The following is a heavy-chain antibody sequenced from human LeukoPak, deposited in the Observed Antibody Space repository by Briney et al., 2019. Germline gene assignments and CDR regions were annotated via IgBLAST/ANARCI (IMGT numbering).Heavy chain of an antibody. D-gene: IGHD4-17*01. CDR2: IRDKAYGGTT. J-gene: IGHJ5*02. CDR1: GFTFDDYA. CDR3: TRDAFGDFDL. Sequence: GGSLRLSCISSGFTFDDYAMNWVRQAPGKGLEWVGFIRDKAYGGTTEYAASVKGRFTISRDDSKSIAYLQMNSLKTEDTAVYYCTRDAFGDFDLWGQGALVTVSS. V-gene: IGHV3-49*04.